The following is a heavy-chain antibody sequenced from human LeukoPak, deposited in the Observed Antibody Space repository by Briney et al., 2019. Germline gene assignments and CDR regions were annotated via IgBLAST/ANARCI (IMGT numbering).Heavy chain of an antibody. CDR3: ARGRWSPGYFDL. Sequence: GGSLRLSCVASGFAFSDYWMHWVRQALGKGPVWVSRIFSDGTGTGYADFVKGRFTISRDNVKNTLFLQMHSLRAEDTALYYCARGRWSPGYFDLWGPGTLVTVSS. J-gene: IGHJ4*02. CDR1: GFAFSDYW. V-gene: IGHV3-74*01. CDR2: IFSDGTGT. D-gene: IGHD1-1*01.